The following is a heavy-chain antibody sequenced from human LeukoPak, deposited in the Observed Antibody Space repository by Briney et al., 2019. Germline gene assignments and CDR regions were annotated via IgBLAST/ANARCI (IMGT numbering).Heavy chain of an antibody. D-gene: IGHD6-6*01. Sequence: GGSLRLSCAASGFTFRSYWMHWVRQAPGKGLVWVSRINGDGSSTSDADSVKGRFTISRDNAKNTLYLQMNSLRAEDTAVYYCARGYSSSYRIDYWGRGTLVTVSS. J-gene: IGHJ4*02. CDR3: ARGYSSSYRIDY. CDR2: INGDGSST. V-gene: IGHV3-74*01. CDR1: GFTFRSYW.